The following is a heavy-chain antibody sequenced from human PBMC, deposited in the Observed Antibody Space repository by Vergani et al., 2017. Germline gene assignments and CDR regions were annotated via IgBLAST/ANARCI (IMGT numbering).Heavy chain of an antibody. CDR2: IYTSGST. CDR1: GGSISSGSYY. J-gene: IGHJ4*02. Sequence: QVQLQESGPGLVKPSQTLSLTCTVSGGSISSGSYYWSWIRQPAGKGLEWIGRIYTSGSTNNNPSLKSRVTISVDTSKNQFSLKLSSVTAADTAVYYGAMGVLSGWYGGDYFDYWGQGTLVTVSS. V-gene: IGHV4-61*02. D-gene: IGHD6-19*01. CDR3: AMGVLSGWYGGDYFDY.